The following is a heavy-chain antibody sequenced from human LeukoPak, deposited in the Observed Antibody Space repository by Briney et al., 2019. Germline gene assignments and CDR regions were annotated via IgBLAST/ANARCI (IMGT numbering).Heavy chain of an antibody. CDR1: GFSFGDYA. J-gene: IGHJ3*02. CDR3: ARDPDNYDFWSRIKIAGAFDI. D-gene: IGHD3-3*01. CDR2: ITWNSDIK. Sequence: PGGSLRLSCAASGFSFGDYAMHWVRQAPGKGLEWVSGITWNSDIKAYADAVKGRFTISRDNAKNSLYLQMNSLRAEDTAVYYCARDPDNYDFWSRIKIAGAFDIWGQGTVVTVSS. V-gene: IGHV3-9*01.